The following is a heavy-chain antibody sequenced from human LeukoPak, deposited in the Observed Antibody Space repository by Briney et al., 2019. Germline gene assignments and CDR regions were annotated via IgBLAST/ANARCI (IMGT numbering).Heavy chain of an antibody. D-gene: IGHD4/OR15-4a*01. CDR2: IYYSGTT. Sequence: PSETLSLTCTVSGGSISHYYWSWIRQPPGKGLEWIGYIYYSGTTNYNPSLKGRVTISVDTSKNQFSLKLNSVTAADTAVYYCAREDPQTKVPEGMDVWGQGTTVTVSS. V-gene: IGHV4-59*01. CDR1: GGSISHYY. CDR3: AREDPQTKVPEGMDV. J-gene: IGHJ6*02.